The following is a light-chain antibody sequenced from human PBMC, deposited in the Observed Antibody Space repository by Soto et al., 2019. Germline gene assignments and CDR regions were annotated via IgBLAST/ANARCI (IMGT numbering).Light chain of an antibody. CDR3: QQRSNWPIT. V-gene: IGKV3-11*01. CDR2: GAS. J-gene: IGKJ5*01. CDR1: ENVRTF. Sequence: VLTQSPATLSLSPGERATLSCRASENVRTFVDWYQQKPGQAPRLLIYGASNRATDIPARFSGSGSGTDFTLTISSLEPEDSAVYYCQQRSNWPITFGQGTRLEIK.